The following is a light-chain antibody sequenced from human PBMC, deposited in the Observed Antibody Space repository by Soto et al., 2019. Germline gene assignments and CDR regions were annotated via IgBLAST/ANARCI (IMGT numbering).Light chain of an antibody. CDR1: SSEVGGYNY. J-gene: IGLJ1*01. CDR2: DVS. Sequence: QSALPQPASVSGSPGQSITISCTGTSSEVGGYNYVSWYQQHPGKAPKLMIYDVSNRPSGVSNRFSGSKSGNTASLTISGRHAEDEADYYCSSYTSSSTLYVFGTGTKLTVL. V-gene: IGLV2-14*01. CDR3: SSYTSSSTLYV.